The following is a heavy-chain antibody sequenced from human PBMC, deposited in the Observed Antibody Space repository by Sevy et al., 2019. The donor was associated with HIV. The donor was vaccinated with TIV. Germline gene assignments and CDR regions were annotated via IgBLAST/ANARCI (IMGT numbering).Heavy chain of an antibody. V-gene: IGHV3-48*03. CDR1: GFIFSSFE. D-gene: IGHD1-1*01. CDR2: ISTSGSNR. Sequence: GGSLRLSCAASGFIFSSFEMNWVRQAPGKGLEWVSSISTSGSNRYYADSVKGRVTISRDNARKSLYLQMNGLRAEDTAIYFCAKRGGQYDLGMDVWGQGTTVTVSS. J-gene: IGHJ6*02. CDR3: AKRGGQYDLGMDV.